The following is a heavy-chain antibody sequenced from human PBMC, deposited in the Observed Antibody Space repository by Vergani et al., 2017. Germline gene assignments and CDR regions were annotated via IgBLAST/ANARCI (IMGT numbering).Heavy chain of an antibody. CDR1: GYSFINYG. CDR2: VSPYNGNT. CDR3: ASEGFYDKIRGTYHPPCYYGMGV. V-gene: IGHV1-18*01. D-gene: IGHD3-16*02. Sequence: QSQLVQSGDEVKKPGASVKVSCKTSGYSFINYGISWVRQAPGQGLEWLGWVSPYNGNTNYGQKFQGRVTMTTDTSTRTAYMQLRSLTFDDTAVYYCASEGFYDKIRGTYHPPCYYGMGVWGQGTKVTVAS. J-gene: IGHJ6*02.